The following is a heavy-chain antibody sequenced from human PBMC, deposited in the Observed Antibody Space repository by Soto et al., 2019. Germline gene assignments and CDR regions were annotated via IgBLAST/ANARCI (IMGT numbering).Heavy chain of an antibody. J-gene: IGHJ4*02. CDR2: IYHSGST. CDR3: ARDLRGSGGWYGGFDY. Sequence: PSETLSLTCAVSGGSISSSNWWSWVRQPPGKGLEWIGEIYHSGSTNYNPSLKSRVTISVDKSKNQFSLKLSSVTAADTAVYYCARDLRGSGGWYGGFDYWGQGTLVTVSS. CDR1: GGSISSSNW. D-gene: IGHD6-19*01. V-gene: IGHV4-4*02.